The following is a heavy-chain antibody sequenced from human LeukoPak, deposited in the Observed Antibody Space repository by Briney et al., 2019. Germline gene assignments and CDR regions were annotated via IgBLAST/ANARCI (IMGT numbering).Heavy chain of an antibody. CDR2: IKQDGSEK. CDR1: GFTFSSYW. CDR3: ARDYGCSSTSCSPFDY. J-gene: IGHJ4*02. V-gene: IGHV3-7*03. Sequence: GGSLRLSCAASGFTFSSYWMSWVRKAPGKGLEWEANIKQDGSEKYHVDSVKGRFTISRDNAKNSLYLQMNSLRAEDTAVYYCARDYGCSSTSCSPFDYWGQGTLVTVSS. D-gene: IGHD2-2*01.